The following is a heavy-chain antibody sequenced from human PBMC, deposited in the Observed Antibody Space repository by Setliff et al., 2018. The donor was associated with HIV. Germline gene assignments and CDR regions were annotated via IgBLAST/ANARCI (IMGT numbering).Heavy chain of an antibody. V-gene: IGHV1-18*01. D-gene: IGHD2-21*01. CDR1: GYKFNIFG. J-gene: IGHJ4*02. Sequence: VASVKVSCKTSGYKFNIFGVSWVRKAPGQGLEWMGWISGNNRITYYAQNFQSRVTLTTDTSTSTSNMELRSLRSDDTAVYYCARVRYCGSPSCRKEFDFWGQGTLVTVSS. CDR3: ARVRYCGSPSCRKEFDF. CDR2: ISGNNRIT.